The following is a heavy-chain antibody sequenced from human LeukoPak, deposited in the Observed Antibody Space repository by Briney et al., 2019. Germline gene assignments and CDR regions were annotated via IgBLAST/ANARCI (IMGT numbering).Heavy chain of an antibody. CDR2: IYDSGST. J-gene: IGHJ3*02. CDR1: GVSIRSHF. CDR3: ARGKTAFDI. Sequence: SETLSLTCAVSGVSIRSHFWSWIRQPPGKGLEWIGYIYDSGSTNYNPSLKSRVTISVDTSKNQFSLKLSSVTAADTAVYYCARGKTAFDIWGQGIMVTVSS. V-gene: IGHV4-59*11.